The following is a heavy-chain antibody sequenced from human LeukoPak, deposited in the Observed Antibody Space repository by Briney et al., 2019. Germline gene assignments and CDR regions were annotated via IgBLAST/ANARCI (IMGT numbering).Heavy chain of an antibody. CDR1: GYTFTSHG. D-gene: IGHD1-26*01. J-gene: IGHJ3*02. Sequence: ASVKVSCKASGYTFTSHGISWVRQAPGQGLEWMGWISTYIGNTNYAQKLQGRVTMTTDTSTSTAYMELRSLRSDDTAVYYCASVGATPDAFDIWGQGTMVTVSS. CDR2: ISTYIGNT. CDR3: ASVGATPDAFDI. V-gene: IGHV1-18*01.